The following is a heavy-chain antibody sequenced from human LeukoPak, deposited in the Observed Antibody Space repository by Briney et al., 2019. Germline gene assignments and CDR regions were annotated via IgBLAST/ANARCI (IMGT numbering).Heavy chain of an antibody. CDR2: IYHSGST. V-gene: IGHV4-38-2*02. CDR1: GYSISSGYY. CDR3: ARDRGSQPFIDY. J-gene: IGHJ4*02. Sequence: PSETLSLTCTVSGYSISSGYYWGWIRQPPGKGLEWIGSIYHSGSTFDNPSLKSRVTISVDTSKNQFSLKLSSVTAADTAVYYCARDRGSQPFIDYWGQGTLVTVSS. D-gene: IGHD1-26*01.